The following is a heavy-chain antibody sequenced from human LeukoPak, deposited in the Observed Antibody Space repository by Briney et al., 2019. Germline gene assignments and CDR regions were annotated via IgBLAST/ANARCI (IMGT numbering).Heavy chain of an antibody. CDR1: GYSISSGYY. D-gene: IGHD5-12*01. CDR2: IYHSGST. V-gene: IGHV4-38-2*01. Sequence: SETLSLTCAVSGYSISSGYYWGWIRQPPGKGLEWIGSIYHSGSTYYNPSLKSRVTISVDTSKNQFSLKLSSVTAADTAVYYCAGVLHSGYGTYYFDYWGQGTLVTVSS. J-gene: IGHJ4*02. CDR3: AGVLHSGYGTYYFDY.